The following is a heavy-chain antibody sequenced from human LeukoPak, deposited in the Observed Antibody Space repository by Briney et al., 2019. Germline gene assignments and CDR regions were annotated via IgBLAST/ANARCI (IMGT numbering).Heavy chain of an antibody. CDR3: ASQRITMIVAEDDAFDI. CDR2: IYYSGST. V-gene: IGHV4-59*01. Sequence: SETLSLTCTVSGGSISSYYWSWIRRPPGKGLEWIGYIYYSGSTNYNPSLKSRVTISVDTSKNQFSLKLSSVTAADTAVYYCASQRITMIVAEDDAFDIWGQGTMVTVSS. CDR1: GGSISSYY. D-gene: IGHD3-22*01. J-gene: IGHJ3*02.